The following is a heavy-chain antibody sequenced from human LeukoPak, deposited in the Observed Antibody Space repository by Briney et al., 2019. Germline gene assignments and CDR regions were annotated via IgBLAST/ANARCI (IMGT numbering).Heavy chain of an antibody. V-gene: IGHV1-69*02. CDR2: IIPILGIA. D-gene: IGHD1-26*01. J-gene: IGHJ3*02. Sequence: GSSVKVSCKASGGTFSSYTISWVRQAPGQGREWMGGIIPILGIANYAQKFQGRVTITADKSTSTAYMELSSLRSEDTAVYYCARVTGATSGDAFDIWGQGTMVTVSS. CDR1: GGTFSSYT. CDR3: ARVTGATSGDAFDI.